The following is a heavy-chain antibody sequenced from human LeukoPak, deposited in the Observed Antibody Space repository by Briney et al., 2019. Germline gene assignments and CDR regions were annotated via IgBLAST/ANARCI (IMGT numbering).Heavy chain of an antibody. V-gene: IGHV3-7*01. Sequence: SGGSLRLSCAASGLTFTDFWMNWVRLAPGRGLEWLANINPYGNEKYYVDSVKGRFAMSRDNAKNEVYLEMNSLRAEDTGVYYCSGRDSSRSPRAYWGQGTLVSVSS. CDR1: GLTFTDFW. CDR2: INPYGNEK. J-gene: IGHJ4*02. CDR3: SGRDSSRSPRAY. D-gene: IGHD6-13*01.